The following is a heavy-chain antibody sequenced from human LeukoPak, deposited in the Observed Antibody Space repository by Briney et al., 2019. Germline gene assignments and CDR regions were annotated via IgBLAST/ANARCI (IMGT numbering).Heavy chain of an antibody. CDR3: ARDSHDYGDYVSFDY. D-gene: IGHD4-17*01. Sequence: GGSLRLSCAASGFAFSSYWMTWVRQAPGKGLEWVANIKPDGSGKNYVDSVKGRFTISRDNAKNSLYLQMRGLRAEDTAVYYCARDSHDYGDYVSFDYWGQGTLVTVSS. V-gene: IGHV3-7*01. CDR2: IKPDGSGK. J-gene: IGHJ4*02. CDR1: GFAFSSYW.